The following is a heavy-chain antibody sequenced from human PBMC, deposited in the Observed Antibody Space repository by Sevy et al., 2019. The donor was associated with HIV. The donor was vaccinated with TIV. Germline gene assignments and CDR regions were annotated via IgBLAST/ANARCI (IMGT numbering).Heavy chain of an antibody. Sequence: GGSLRLSCVASGFTYSMNWVRQAPGKGLEWVSYISDSSATIHYADSVKCRFTISRDNAKNSLYPQMNTLRAEDTAVYYCASQRGGYERLYYFDSWGQGTLVTVSS. CDR2: ISDSSATI. CDR3: ASQRGGYERLYYFDS. D-gene: IGHD5-12*01. V-gene: IGHV3-48*01. J-gene: IGHJ4*02. CDR1: GFTYS.